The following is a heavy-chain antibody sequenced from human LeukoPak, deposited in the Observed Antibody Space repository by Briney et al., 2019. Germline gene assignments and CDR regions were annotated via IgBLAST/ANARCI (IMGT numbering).Heavy chain of an antibody. V-gene: IGHV3-21*01. CDR1: GFTFSSFS. CDR2: ISSSSSYI. Sequence: GGSLRLSCAASGFTFSSFSMNWVRQAQGKGLEWVSSISSSSSYIYYADSVKGRFTISRDNAKNSLYLQMNSLRAEDTAVYYCARDLWSSSYNHYYGMDVWGQGTTVTVSS. CDR3: ARDLWSSSYNHYYGMDV. D-gene: IGHD6-13*01. J-gene: IGHJ6*02.